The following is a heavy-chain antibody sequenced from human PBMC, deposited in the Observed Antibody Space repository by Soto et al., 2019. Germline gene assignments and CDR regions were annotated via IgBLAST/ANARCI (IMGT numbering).Heavy chain of an antibody. Sequence: QVQLGQSGAEMKKPGSSVKVSCKASGGTFSSYAISWVRQAPGQGLEWMGGIIPIFGTANYAQKFQGRVTITADESTSTAYMELSSLRSEDTAVYYCARFPYYYYGMDVWGQGTTVTVSS. CDR1: GGTFSSYA. CDR3: ARFPYYYYGMDV. CDR2: IIPIFGTA. V-gene: IGHV1-69*12. J-gene: IGHJ6*02.